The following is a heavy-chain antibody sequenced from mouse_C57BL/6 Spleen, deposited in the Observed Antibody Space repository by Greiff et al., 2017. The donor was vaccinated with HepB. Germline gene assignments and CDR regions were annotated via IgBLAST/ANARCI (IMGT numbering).Heavy chain of an antibody. CDR2: IRSKSSNYAT. J-gene: IGHJ1*03. CDR3: VREGYYGSRWYFDV. Sequence: EVHLVESGGGLVQPKGSLKLSCAASGFTFNTYAMHWVRQAPGKGLEWVARIRSKSSNYATYYADSVKDRFTISRDDSQSMLYLQMNNLKTEDTAMYYCVREGYYGSRWYFDVWGTGTTVTVSS. CDR1: GFTFNTYA. D-gene: IGHD1-1*01. V-gene: IGHV10-3*01.